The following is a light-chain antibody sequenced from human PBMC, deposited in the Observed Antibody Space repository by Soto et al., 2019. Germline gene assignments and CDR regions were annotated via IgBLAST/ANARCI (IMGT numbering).Light chain of an antibody. CDR2: EVN. CDR3: SSYTSSSTLMV. V-gene: IGLV2-14*01. Sequence: QSALTQPAYVSGSRGQSITISCTGTSSDVGGYNYVSWYQQHPGKAPKLMIYEVNNRPSGVSNRFSGSKSGNTASLTISGLQAEDEADYYCSSYTSSSTLMVFGGGTKLTVL. J-gene: IGLJ2*01. CDR1: SSDVGGYNY.